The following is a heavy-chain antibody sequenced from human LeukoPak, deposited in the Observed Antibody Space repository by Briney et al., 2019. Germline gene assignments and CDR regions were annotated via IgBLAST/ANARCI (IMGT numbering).Heavy chain of an antibody. Sequence: SETLSLTCTVSGGSISSYYWSWIRQPPGKGLEWIGYIYYSGSTYYNPSLKSRVTMSVHTSKNQFSLKLSSVTAADTAVYYCARGAREHTDYWGQGTLVTVSS. CDR2: IYYSGST. CDR1: GGSISSYY. V-gene: IGHV4-59*01. D-gene: IGHD1-26*01. J-gene: IGHJ4*02. CDR3: ARGAREHTDY.